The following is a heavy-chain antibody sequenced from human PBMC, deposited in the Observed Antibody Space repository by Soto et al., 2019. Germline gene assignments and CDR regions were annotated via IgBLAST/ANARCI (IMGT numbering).Heavy chain of an antibody. J-gene: IGHJ6*03. CDR3: ARGLLTVATHQPYYYYYMDV. Sequence: ASVKVSCKASGYTFTSYGISWVRQAPGQGLEWMGWISAYNGNTNYAQKLQGRVTMTTDTSTSTAYMELRSLRSDDTAVYYCARGLLTVATHQPYYYYYMDVWGKGTTVTVSS. V-gene: IGHV1-18*01. D-gene: IGHD5-12*01. CDR2: ISAYNGNT. CDR1: GYTFTSYG.